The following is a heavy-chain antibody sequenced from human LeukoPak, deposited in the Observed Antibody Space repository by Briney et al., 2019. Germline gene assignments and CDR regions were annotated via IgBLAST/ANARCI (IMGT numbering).Heavy chain of an antibody. Sequence: PSETLSLTCTVSGGSISSYSWSWIRQPPGKGREGIGYIYYSGSTNYNPSLKSRVTISVDTSKNQFSLKLSSVTAADTAVYYCARDRDGYLYYFDYWGQGTLVTVSS. CDR1: GGSISSYS. CDR3: ARDRDGYLYYFDY. D-gene: IGHD5-24*01. V-gene: IGHV4-59*01. J-gene: IGHJ4*02. CDR2: IYYSGST.